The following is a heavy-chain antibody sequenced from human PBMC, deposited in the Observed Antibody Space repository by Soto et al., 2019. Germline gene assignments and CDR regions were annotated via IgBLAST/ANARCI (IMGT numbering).Heavy chain of an antibody. CDR3: ARDRYSGSYSGAGWFDP. Sequence: SVKVSCKASGVTFSSYAISWVRQAPGQGLEWMGGIIPIFGTANYAQKFQGRVTITADKSTSTAYMELSSLRSEDTAVYYCARDRYSGSYSGAGWFDPWGQGTLVTVSS. J-gene: IGHJ5*02. CDR2: IIPIFGTA. D-gene: IGHD1-26*01. V-gene: IGHV1-69*06. CDR1: GVTFSSYA.